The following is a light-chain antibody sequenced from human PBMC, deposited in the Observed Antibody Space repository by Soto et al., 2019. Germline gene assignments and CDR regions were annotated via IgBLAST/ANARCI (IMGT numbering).Light chain of an antibody. J-gene: IGKJ1*01. CDR2: AAS. Sequence: DIQVTQNTSSLSASVEDRVIITCRASQSISNHLNWYQQQPGKAPKLLIFAASSLQSGVPSRFSGSRSGPDFTLTISSLQPEDFAPYYCQQSYSSPPTFGQRTKVAI. V-gene: IGKV1-39*01. CDR3: QQSYSSPPT. CDR1: QSISNH.